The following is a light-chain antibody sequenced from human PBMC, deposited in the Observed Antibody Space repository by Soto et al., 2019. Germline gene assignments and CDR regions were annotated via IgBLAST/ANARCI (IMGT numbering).Light chain of an antibody. CDR2: AAS. CDR1: QSISSY. J-gene: IGKJ3*01. V-gene: IGKV1-39*01. CDR3: QQSYSTPQRFT. Sequence: DIQMTQSPSSLSASVGDRVTITCRASQSISSYLNWYQQKPGKAPKLLIYAASSLQSGVPSRFSGSGSGTDFTLTISSLKPEDFATYYCQQSYSTPQRFTFGPGTKVDIK.